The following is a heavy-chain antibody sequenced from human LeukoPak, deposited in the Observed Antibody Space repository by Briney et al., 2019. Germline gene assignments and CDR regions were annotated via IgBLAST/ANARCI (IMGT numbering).Heavy chain of an antibody. CDR2: ISYDGSNK. V-gene: IGHV3-30*03. J-gene: IGHJ4*02. D-gene: IGHD1-26*01. Sequence: GGSLRLSCAASGFTFSSYGMHWVRQAPGKGLEWVAVISYDGSNKYYADFVKGRFTISKDNAKNSLYLQMNSLRAEDTAVYYCARSGGGVDYWGQGTLVTVSS. CDR3: ARSGGGVDY. CDR1: GFTFSSYG.